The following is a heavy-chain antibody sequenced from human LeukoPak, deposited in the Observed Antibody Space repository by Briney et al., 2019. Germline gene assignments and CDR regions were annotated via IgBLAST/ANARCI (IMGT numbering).Heavy chain of an antibody. J-gene: IGHJ6*02. CDR1: GYSFTSYW. CDR2: IYPGDSDT. Sequence: GGSLRLSCTGSGYSFTSYWIGWVRQMPGKGLEWMGIIYPGDSDTRYSPSFQGQVTISADKSISTAYLQWSSLKASDTAMYYCARHSYSSSWYRNGMDVWGQGTTVTVSS. CDR3: ARHSYSSSWYRNGMDV. V-gene: IGHV5-51*01. D-gene: IGHD6-13*01.